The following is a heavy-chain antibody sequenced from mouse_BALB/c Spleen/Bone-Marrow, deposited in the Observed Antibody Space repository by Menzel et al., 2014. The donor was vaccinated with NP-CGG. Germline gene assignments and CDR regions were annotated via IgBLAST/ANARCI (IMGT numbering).Heavy chain of an antibody. V-gene: IGHV5-4*02. CDR3: ARDGNYYAMDY. CDR2: ISDGGSYT. CDR1: GFTFSDYY. J-gene: IGHJ4*01. D-gene: IGHD2-1*01. Sequence: EVQLQESGGGLVKPGGSLKLSCAASGFTFSDYYMYWVRQTPEKRLEWVATISDGGSYTYYPDSVKGRFTISRDNGKNNLYLQMSSLKSEDTAMYYCARDGNYYAMDYWGQGTSVTVSS.